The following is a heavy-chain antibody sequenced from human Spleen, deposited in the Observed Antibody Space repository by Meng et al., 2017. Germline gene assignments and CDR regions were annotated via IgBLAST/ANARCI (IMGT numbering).Heavy chain of an antibody. CDR3: ARSFIAAAGGGY. D-gene: IGHD6-13*01. Sequence: DVQLVESGGGLVQRGGSLRLSCSASGFTVTNNYMSWVRQAPGRGLEWVAYIDSGGNTFYADSVKGRFIISRDNSKNTLSLQMNSLRAEDTAVYYCARSFIAAAGGGYWGQGTLVTVSS. V-gene: IGHV3-66*01. J-gene: IGHJ4*02. CDR2: IDSGGNT. CDR1: GFTVTNNY.